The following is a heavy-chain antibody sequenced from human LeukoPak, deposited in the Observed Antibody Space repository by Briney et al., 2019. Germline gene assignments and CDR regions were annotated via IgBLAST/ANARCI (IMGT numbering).Heavy chain of an antibody. J-gene: IGHJ4*02. CDR2: FDPEDGET. V-gene: IGHV1-24*01. CDR1: GYTLTELS. CDR3: ATDSGGTLWFGELS. Sequence: ASVKVSCKVSGYTLTELSMHWVRQAPGKGLEWMGGFDPEDGETIYAQKFQGRVTMTEDTSTDTAYMELSSLRSEDTAVYYCATDSGGTLWFGELSWGQGTLVTVSS. D-gene: IGHD3-10*01.